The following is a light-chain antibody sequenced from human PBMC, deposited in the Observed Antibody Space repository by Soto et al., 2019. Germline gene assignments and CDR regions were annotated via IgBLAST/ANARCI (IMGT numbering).Light chain of an antibody. CDR3: QQYGSSAPIT. V-gene: IGKV3-20*01. CDR1: QSVGSNY. CDR2: GAS. J-gene: IGKJ5*01. Sequence: EIVLTQSPGTLSLSPGERATLSCRASQSVGSNYLAWYQQKPGQAPRLLIYGASSRATGIPDRFSGSGSETDFTLTISRLEPEDFALYYCQQYGSSAPITFGQGTRLEIK.